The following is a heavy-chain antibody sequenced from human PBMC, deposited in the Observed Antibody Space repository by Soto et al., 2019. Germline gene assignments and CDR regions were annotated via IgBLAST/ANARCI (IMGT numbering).Heavy chain of an antibody. CDR3: ARGYCTTTICDPWFDP. D-gene: IGHD2-2*01. V-gene: IGHV5-51*01. Sequence: GESLKLSCKGSGYAFTRYWIAWVRQMPGKGLEWMGIIYPGDSDTRYSPSFQGQVTISADKSITTAYLQWSSLKASDTAMYYCARGYCTTTICDPWFDPWGQGTLVTVSS. J-gene: IGHJ5*02. CDR2: IYPGDSDT. CDR1: GYAFTRYW.